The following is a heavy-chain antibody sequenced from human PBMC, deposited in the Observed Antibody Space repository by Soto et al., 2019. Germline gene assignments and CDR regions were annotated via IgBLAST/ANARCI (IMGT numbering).Heavy chain of an antibody. Sequence: GESLKISCQGSGYSFTSYWIGWVRQMPGKGLEWMGIIYPGDSDTRYSPSFQGQVTISADKSISTPYLQWSSLKASDTAIYYCARTAAACKYYYGLDVWWQGPTVTVSS. D-gene: IGHD6-13*01. CDR2: IYPGDSDT. CDR1: GYSFTSYW. V-gene: IGHV5-51*01. CDR3: ARTAAACKYYYGLDV. J-gene: IGHJ6*01.